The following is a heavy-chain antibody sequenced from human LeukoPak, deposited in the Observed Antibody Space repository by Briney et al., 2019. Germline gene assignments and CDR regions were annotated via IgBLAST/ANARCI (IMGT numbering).Heavy chain of an antibody. D-gene: IGHD6-19*01. V-gene: IGHV3-48*01. Sequence: GGSLRLSCAASGFTFSSYSMNWVRQAPGKGLEWVSYISSSSSTIYYADSVKGRFTISRDNAKNSLYLQMNSLRAEDTAVYYCAKDRLLFYSSGWYPWFDPWGQGTLVTVSS. J-gene: IGHJ5*02. CDR3: AKDRLLFYSSGWYPWFDP. CDR1: GFTFSSYS. CDR2: ISSSSSTI.